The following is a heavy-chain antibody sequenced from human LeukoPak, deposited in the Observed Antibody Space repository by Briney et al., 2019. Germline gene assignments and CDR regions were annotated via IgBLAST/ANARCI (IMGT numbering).Heavy chain of an antibody. V-gene: IGHV3-48*03. CDR2: ISSSGSTI. D-gene: IGHD3-10*01. J-gene: IGHJ5*02. CDR1: GFTFSSYE. Sequence: GGSLRLSCAASGFTFSSYEMNWVRQAPGKGLEWVSYISSSGSTIYYADSVKGRFTISRDNSKNTLYLQMNSLRAEDTAVYYCARDFGVRGVIIYGGNWFDPWGQGTLVTVSS. CDR3: ARDFGVRGVIIYGGNWFDP.